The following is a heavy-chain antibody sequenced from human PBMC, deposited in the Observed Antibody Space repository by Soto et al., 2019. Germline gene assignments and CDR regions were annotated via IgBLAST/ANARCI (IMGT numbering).Heavy chain of an antibody. V-gene: IGHV4-4*07. Sequence: SHTLSLTCTVSGGSVSGYYWGWIRQPAGKGLEWLGRIYTSGTTNYNPSLKSRITMSVDTSKNQFSLKLSSVTVADTAVYYCARDIAAAGMEDWFDPWGQGTLVTVSS. CDR2: IYTSGTT. J-gene: IGHJ5*02. D-gene: IGHD6-13*01. CDR1: GGSVSGYY. CDR3: ARDIAAAGMEDWFDP.